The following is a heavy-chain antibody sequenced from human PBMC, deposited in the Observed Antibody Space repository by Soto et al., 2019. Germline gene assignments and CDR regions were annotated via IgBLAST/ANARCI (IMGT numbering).Heavy chain of an antibody. CDR1: GFTFSSYA. CDR2: ISGSGGST. J-gene: IGHJ4*02. V-gene: IGHV3-23*01. D-gene: IGHD3-22*01. Sequence: PGGSLRLSCAASGFTFSSYAMSWVRQAPGKGLEWVSAISGSGGSTYYADSVKGRFTISRDNSKNTLYLQMNSLRAEDTAVYYCAKDQMIVVVITLFDYWGQGTLVTVSS. CDR3: AKDQMIVVVITLFDY.